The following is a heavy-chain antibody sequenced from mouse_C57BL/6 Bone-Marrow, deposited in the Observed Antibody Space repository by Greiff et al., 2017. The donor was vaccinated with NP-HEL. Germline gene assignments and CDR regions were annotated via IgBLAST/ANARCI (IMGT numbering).Heavy chain of an antibody. J-gene: IGHJ2*01. Sequence: EVHLVESGGGLVQPKGSLKLSCAASGFSFNTYAMNWVRQAPGKGLEWVARIRSKSNNYATYYADSVKDRFTISRDDSESMLYLQMNNLKTEDTAMYYCVRDVRWLLDYWGQGTTLTVSS. CDR1: GFSFNTYA. CDR2: IRSKSNNYAT. CDR3: VRDVRWLLDY. D-gene: IGHD2-3*01. V-gene: IGHV10-1*01.